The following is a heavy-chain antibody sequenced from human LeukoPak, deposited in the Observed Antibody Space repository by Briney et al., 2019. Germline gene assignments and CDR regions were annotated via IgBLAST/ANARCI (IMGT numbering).Heavy chain of an antibody. CDR3: ARDTIVSGNWYFDL. J-gene: IGHJ2*01. V-gene: IGHV4-61*01. Sequence: SQTLSLTCTVSGGAISSGSYYWSWIRQPPGKGLEWIGYIYYSGSTNYNPSLKSRVTISVDTSKNQFSLKLSSVTAADTAVYYCARDTIVSGNWYFDLWGRGTLVTVSS. D-gene: IGHD2/OR15-2a*01. CDR2: IYYSGST. CDR1: GGAISSGSYY.